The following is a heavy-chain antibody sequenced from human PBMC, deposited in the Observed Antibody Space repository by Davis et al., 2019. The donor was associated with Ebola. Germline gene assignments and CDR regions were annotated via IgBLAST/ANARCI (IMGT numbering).Heavy chain of an antibody. CDR1: GGTFSSYA. CDR2: INPSGGST. Sequence: ASVKVSCKASGGTFSSYAISWVRQAPGQGLEWMGIINPSGGSTSYAQKFQGRVTMTRDTSTSTVYMELSSLRSEDTAVYYCARAPQELGIAAASNFDYWGQGTLVTVSS. D-gene: IGHD6-13*01. J-gene: IGHJ4*02. CDR3: ARAPQELGIAAASNFDY. V-gene: IGHV1-46*01.